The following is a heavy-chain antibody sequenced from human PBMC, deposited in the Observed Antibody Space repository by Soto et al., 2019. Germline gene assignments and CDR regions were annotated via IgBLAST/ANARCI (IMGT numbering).Heavy chain of an antibody. J-gene: IGHJ6*02. CDR2: IKSKTDGGTT. D-gene: IGHD1-26*01. CDR1: GFTFSNAW. V-gene: IGHV3-15*07. CDR3: TSGGVSDYYGMDV. Sequence: EVQLVESGGGLVKPGGSLRLSCAASGFTFSNAWMNWVRQAAGKGLEWVGRIKSKTDGGTTDYAAPVKGRFTISRDDSKNTLYLQMNSLKTEDTAVYYCTSGGVSDYYGMDVWGQGTTVTVSS.